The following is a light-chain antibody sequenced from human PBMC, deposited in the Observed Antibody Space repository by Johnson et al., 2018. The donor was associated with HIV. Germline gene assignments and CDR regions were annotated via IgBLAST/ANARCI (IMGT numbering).Light chain of an antibody. CDR3: GTWDRSLSAHYV. Sequence: QSVLTQPPSVSAAPGQKVTISCSGTSSNVGNNYVSWYQQFPGTAPKLLIYEKNKRPSGIPDRFSASKSGTSATLAITGLQTGDEADYYMGTWDRSLSAHYVFGTGTKVTFL. CDR2: EKN. CDR1: SSNVGNNY. J-gene: IGLJ1*01. V-gene: IGLV1-51*02.